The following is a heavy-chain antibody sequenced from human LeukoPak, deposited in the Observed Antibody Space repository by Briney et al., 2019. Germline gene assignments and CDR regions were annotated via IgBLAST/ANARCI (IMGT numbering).Heavy chain of an antibody. CDR3: AKDRTRDYYGSGAPDY. J-gene: IGHJ4*02. CDR1: GFTFSIYA. CDR2: ISGSPDST. Sequence: GGSLRLSCAASGFTFSIYAMSWVRQAPGKGLEWVSSISGSPDSTYYADSVKGRFTISRDNSKNTLYLQMNSLRAEDTAVYYCAKDRTRDYYGSGAPDYWGQGTLVTVSS. D-gene: IGHD3-10*01. V-gene: IGHV3-23*01.